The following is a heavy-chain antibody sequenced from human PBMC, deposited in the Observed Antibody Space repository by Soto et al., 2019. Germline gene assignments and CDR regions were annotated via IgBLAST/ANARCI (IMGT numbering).Heavy chain of an antibody. CDR3: ACFSYYDILTGYRIDAFDI. CDR1: GGSISSGGYY. J-gene: IGHJ3*02. D-gene: IGHD3-9*01. CDR2: IYYSVRS. V-gene: IGHV4-31*03. Sequence: QVQLQESGPGLVKPSQTLSLTCTVSGGSISSGGYYWSWIRQHPGKGLEWIGYIYYSVRSYYNPSLTSRVTLSVDTSKNPFSLRLSSVTAADTAVYYCACFSYYDILTGYRIDAFDIWGQGTMVTVSS.